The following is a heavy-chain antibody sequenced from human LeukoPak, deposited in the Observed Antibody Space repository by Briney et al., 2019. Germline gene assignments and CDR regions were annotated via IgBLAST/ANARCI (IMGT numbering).Heavy chain of an antibody. Sequence: SGTLSLTCAVSGGSITKTNWWSWVRQSPGKGLEWIGEIYHSGSTNYNPSLKSRVTISVDKSKKEFSLKLTSVTAADTAVYYCARVSGFDWFDPWGQGTLVTVSS. V-gene: IGHV4-4*02. D-gene: IGHD3-3*01. J-gene: IGHJ5*02. CDR3: ARVSGFDWFDP. CDR2: IYHSGST. CDR1: GGSITKTNW.